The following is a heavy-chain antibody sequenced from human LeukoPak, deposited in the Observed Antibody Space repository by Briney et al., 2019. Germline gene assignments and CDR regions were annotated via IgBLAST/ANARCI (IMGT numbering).Heavy chain of an antibody. CDR1: GFTFSSYA. CDR2: ISYDGSNK. Sequence: GGSLRLSCAASGFTFSSYAMHWVRQAPGKGLEWVAVISYDGSNKYYADSVKGRFTISRDNSKNTLYLQMNSLRAEDTAVYYCATDGSVADIDYLGQGTLVTVSS. D-gene: IGHD2-15*01. J-gene: IGHJ4*02. CDR3: ATDGSVADIDY. V-gene: IGHV3-30*01.